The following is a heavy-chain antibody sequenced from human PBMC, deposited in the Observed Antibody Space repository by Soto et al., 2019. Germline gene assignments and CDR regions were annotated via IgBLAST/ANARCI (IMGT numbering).Heavy chain of an antibody. V-gene: IGHV3-30*18. CDR2: ISYDGSNK. CDR3: AKDIGEQLVERHVYYYYGMDV. Sequence: GGSLRLSCAASGFTFSSYGMHWVRQAPGKGLEWVAVISYDGSNKYYADSVKGRFTISRDNSKNTLYLQMNSLRAEDTAVYYCAKDIGEQLVERHVYYYYGMDVWGQGTTVTVSS. D-gene: IGHD6-6*01. CDR1: GFTFSSYG. J-gene: IGHJ6*02.